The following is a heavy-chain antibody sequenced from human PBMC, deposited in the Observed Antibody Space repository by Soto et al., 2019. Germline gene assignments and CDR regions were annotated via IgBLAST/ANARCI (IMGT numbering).Heavy chain of an antibody. CDR2: IYYSGST. D-gene: IGHD2-8*01. CDR3: ASAQRYCTNGVCYNWFDP. Sequence: SETLSLTCTVSGGSICSYYWSWIRQPPGKGLEWIGYIYYSGSTNYNPSLKSRATISVDTSKNQFSLKLSSVTAADTAVYYCASAQRYCTNGVCYNWFDPWGQGTLVTVSS. J-gene: IGHJ5*02. V-gene: IGHV4-59*01. CDR1: GGSICSYY.